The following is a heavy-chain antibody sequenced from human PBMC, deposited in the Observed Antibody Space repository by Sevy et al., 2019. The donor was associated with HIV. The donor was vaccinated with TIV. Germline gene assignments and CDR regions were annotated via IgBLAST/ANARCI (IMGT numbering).Heavy chain of an antibody. CDR2: IKGKADGGTT. CDR3: TTEPRGYSSGARYAFDI. D-gene: IGHD5-18*01. CDR1: GFTFNNAW. Sequence: GGSLRLSCAASGFTFNNAWMNWVRQAPEKGLEWVGRIKGKADGGTTDYAAPVKGRFTISRDASENTLFLQMNSLKTDYTAVYYCTTEPRGYSSGARYAFDIWGQGTMVTVSS. V-gene: IGHV3-15*07. J-gene: IGHJ3*02.